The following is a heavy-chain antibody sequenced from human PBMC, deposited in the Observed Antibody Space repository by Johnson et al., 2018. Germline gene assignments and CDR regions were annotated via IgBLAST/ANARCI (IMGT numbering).Heavy chain of an antibody. CDR1: GFTFSSYS. J-gene: IGHJ6*02. Sequence: VQLVQSGGGLVKPGGSLRLSCAASGFTFSSYSMNWVRQAPGKGLEWVSAISGSGGSTYYADSVKGRFTISRDNSKNTLYLQMNSLRAEDTAVYYCARDLYYYGSGSYRYYYGMDVWGQGTTVTVSS. V-gene: IGHV3-23*04. CDR2: ISGSGGST. D-gene: IGHD3-10*01. CDR3: ARDLYYYGSGSYRYYYGMDV.